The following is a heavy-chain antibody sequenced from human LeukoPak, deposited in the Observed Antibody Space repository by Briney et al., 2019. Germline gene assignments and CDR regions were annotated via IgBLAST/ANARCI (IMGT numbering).Heavy chain of an antibody. Sequence: SETLSLTCTVSGGSISSYYWSWIRQPAGKGLEWIGRIYTSGSTNYNPSLQSRVTMSVDTSKNQLSLKMRSVAAADTAVYYCAVYKWNGSFDSWGQGTLVTVSS. J-gene: IGHJ4*02. V-gene: IGHV4-4*07. CDR1: GGSISSYY. CDR3: AVYKWNGSFDS. D-gene: IGHD1-20*01. CDR2: IYTSGST.